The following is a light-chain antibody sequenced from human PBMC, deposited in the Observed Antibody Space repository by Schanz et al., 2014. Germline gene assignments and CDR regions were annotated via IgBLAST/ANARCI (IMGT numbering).Light chain of an antibody. CDR2: GAS. CDR3: QQYDSSHSVT. V-gene: IGKV3-20*01. Sequence: EIVLTQSPGTLSLSPGERATLSCRASQSVSSSYLAWYQQKPGQAPRLLIYGASSRATGIPDRFSGSGSGTDFTLTISRLEPEDFAVYYCQQYDSSHSVTFGGGTKVEIK. J-gene: IGKJ4*01. CDR1: QSVSSSY.